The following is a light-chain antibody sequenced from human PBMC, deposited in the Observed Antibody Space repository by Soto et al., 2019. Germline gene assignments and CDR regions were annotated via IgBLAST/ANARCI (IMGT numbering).Light chain of an antibody. V-gene: IGKV1-39*01. CDR2: AAT. CDR1: HSIRSF. Sequence: DSVGHRVTNKCRASHSIRSFVNWYQHRPGQAPRLLIYAATSLHSGVSARFSGSGSETDFTLTICSLQSEDSATYYCQQSDITPRTFGQGTKVDIK. J-gene: IGKJ1*01. CDR3: QQSDITPRT.